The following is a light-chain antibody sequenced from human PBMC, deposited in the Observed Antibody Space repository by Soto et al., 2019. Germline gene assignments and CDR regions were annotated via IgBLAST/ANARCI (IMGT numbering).Light chain of an antibody. CDR1: SSDVGGYNY. J-gene: IGLJ1*01. CDR3: CSYAGSYTFVV. Sequence: QSVLTQPRSVSGSPGQPVTISCTGTSSDVGGYNYVSWYQQHPGKAPKLMIYDVSKRPSGVPDRFSGSKSGNTASLTISGLQAEDEADYYCCSYAGSYTFVVFGTGTKLTVL. V-gene: IGLV2-11*01. CDR2: DVS.